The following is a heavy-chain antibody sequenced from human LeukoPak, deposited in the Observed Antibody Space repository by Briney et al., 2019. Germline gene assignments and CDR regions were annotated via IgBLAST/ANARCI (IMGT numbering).Heavy chain of an antibody. D-gene: IGHD3-9*01. V-gene: IGHV1-46*01. CDR2: INPSGGRT. CDR3: AREVLRYFDWYDY. Sequence: ASVKVSCKTSGYSFTTYYIHWVRQAPGQGLEWMGIINPSGGRTSYAQKLQGRVTMTRDMSTTTVYMELSSLRSEDTAVYYCAREVLRYFDWYDYWGQGTLVTVSS. J-gene: IGHJ4*02. CDR1: GYSFTTYY.